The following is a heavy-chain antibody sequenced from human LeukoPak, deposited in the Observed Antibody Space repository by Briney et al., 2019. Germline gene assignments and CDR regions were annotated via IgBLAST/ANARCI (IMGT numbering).Heavy chain of an antibody. CDR2: INPNNGDT. CDR1: GYTFTGYY. J-gene: IGHJ6*02. CDR3: AASTTPRAEWQPAMDV. D-gene: IGHD3-3*01. Sequence: ASVKVSCKASGYTFTGYYLHWVRQAPGQGLEWMGWINPNNGDTDYAQKFQGRVTMTRDMSTSTAYMELSSLRSEDTAVYYCAASTTPRAEWQPAMDVWGQGTTVTVSS. V-gene: IGHV1-2*02.